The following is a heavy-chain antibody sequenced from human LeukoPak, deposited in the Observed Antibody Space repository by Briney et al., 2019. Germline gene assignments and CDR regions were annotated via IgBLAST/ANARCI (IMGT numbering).Heavy chain of an antibody. Sequence: SETLSLTCAVSGYSISSGYYWGWIRQPPGKGLEWIGSIYHSGSTYYNPSLKSRVTISVDTSKNQFSLKLSSVTAVDTAVYYCARRNYYYYMDVWGKGTTVTVSS. V-gene: IGHV4-38-2*01. CDR1: GYSISSGYY. J-gene: IGHJ6*03. CDR2: IYHSGST. CDR3: ARRNYYYYMDV.